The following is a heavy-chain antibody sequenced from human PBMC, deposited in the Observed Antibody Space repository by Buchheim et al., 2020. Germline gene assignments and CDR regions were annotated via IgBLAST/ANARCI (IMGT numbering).Heavy chain of an antibody. CDR2: MNPNSGNT. CDR3: GRGVLTGTYQINWFDP. D-gene: IGHD1-26*01. J-gene: IGHJ5*02. Sequence: QAQLVQSGAEVKKPGASVKVSCDASGYTFTSFDIYWVRQAAGQGLERMGWMNPNSGNTGYAQKFQGRLTMTRNTSISTAYMELSSLKSEDTAIYYCGRGVLTGTYQINWFDPWGQGT. V-gene: IGHV1-8*01. CDR1: GYTFTSFD.